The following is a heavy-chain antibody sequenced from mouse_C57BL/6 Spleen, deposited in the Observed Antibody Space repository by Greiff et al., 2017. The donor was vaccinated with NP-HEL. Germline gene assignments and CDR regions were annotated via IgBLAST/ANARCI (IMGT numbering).Heavy chain of an antibody. CDR1: GFTFSDYG. D-gene: IGHD4-1*01. Sequence: EVKVVEPGGGLVKPGGSLKLSCAASGFTFSDYGMHWVRQAPEKGLEWVAYISSGSSTIYYADTVKGRFTISRDNAKNTLFLQMTSLRSEDAAMYYCARGPGAYWGQGTLVTVSA. V-gene: IGHV5-17*01. J-gene: IGHJ3*01. CDR3: ARGPGAY. CDR2: ISSGSSTI.